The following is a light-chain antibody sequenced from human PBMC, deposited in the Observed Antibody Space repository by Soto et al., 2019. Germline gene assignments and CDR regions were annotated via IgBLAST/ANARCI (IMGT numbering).Light chain of an antibody. CDR2: GAS. Sequence: EIVMTQSPATLSVSPGERATLSCRASQSVSSNLAWYQQNPGQAPRLLIYGASTRATGIPARFSGSGSGTEFTLMISSLQSEDFAVYYCQQYNNWPPYTFGQGTKLEIK. CDR1: QSVSSN. J-gene: IGKJ2*01. V-gene: IGKV3-15*01. CDR3: QQYNNWPPYT.